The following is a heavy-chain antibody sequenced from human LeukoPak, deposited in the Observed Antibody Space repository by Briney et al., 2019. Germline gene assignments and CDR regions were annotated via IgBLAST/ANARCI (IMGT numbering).Heavy chain of an antibody. J-gene: IGHJ4*02. CDR3: ARDLRYYDFWSGYYTEFDY. D-gene: IGHD3-3*01. V-gene: IGHV1-46*01. Sequence: GASVNVSCKASGYTFTSYGISWVRQAPGQGLEWMGIINPSGGSTSYAQKFQGRGTMTRDMSTSTVYMELSSLRSEDTAVYYCARDLRYYDFWSGYYTEFDYWGQGTLVTVSS. CDR1: GYTFTSYG. CDR2: INPSGGST.